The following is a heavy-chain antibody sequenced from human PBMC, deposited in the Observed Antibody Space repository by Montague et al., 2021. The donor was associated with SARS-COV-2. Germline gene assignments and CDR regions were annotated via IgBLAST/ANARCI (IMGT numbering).Heavy chain of an antibody. Sequence: SETLSLTCAVYGGSFSDYYWTWIRQPPGNGLEWIGEINHSGSSNYNPSLSNQVTISVAKSKNQISLTLTSVTAADTATYYCARGQVTVFAFHIVLPATGVIDVWGQGTTVTVSS. CDR1: GGSFSDYY. V-gene: IGHV4-34*01. CDR3: ARGQVTVFAFHIVLPATGVIDV. CDR2: INHSGSS. D-gene: IGHD3-3*01. J-gene: IGHJ3*01.